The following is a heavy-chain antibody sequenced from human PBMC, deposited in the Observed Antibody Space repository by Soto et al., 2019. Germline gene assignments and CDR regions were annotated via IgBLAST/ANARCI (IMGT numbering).Heavy chain of an antibody. J-gene: IGHJ4*02. CDR1: GGSISSSSYY. CDR2: IYYSGST. Sequence: WENPSLTCTVSGGSISSSSYYWGWIRQPPGKGLEWIGSIYYSGSTYYNPSLKSRVTISVDTSKNQFSLKLSSVTAADTAVYICASYIVAGTSSRNDYFDYWRQGTLVIFS. CDR3: ASYIVAGTSSRNDYFDY. V-gene: IGHV4-39*01. D-gene: IGHD6-19*01.